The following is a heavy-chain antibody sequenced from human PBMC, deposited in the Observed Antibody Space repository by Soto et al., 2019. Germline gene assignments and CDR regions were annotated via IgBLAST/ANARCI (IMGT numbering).Heavy chain of an antibody. Sequence: QVQLVQSGAEVKKPGSSVKVSCKASGGTFSSYAISWVRQAPGQGLEWMGGIIPIFGTANYAQKCQGRVTITADESTSTAYMELSSLRSEDTAVYYCAREKVGIFGDPFDPWGQGTLVTVSS. J-gene: IGHJ5*02. CDR2: IIPIFGTA. CDR3: AREKVGIFGDPFDP. D-gene: IGHD3-3*01. CDR1: GGTFSSYA. V-gene: IGHV1-69*01.